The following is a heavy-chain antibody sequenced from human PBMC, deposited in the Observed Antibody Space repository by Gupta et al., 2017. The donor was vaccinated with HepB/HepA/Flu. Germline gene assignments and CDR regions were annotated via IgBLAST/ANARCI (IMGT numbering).Heavy chain of an antibody. CDR1: GHTFTSYH. J-gene: IGHJ4*02. D-gene: IGHD6-19*01. Sequence: QVQLLQFGAEEKKPGASVKVSCKASGHTFTSYHMHWVRQAPGQGLKWMGIINTSDGSTSYAKKFQGRVTMTRDTSTSTVYMELSSLRSEDTAVYYCASVVFRKSSGWTYYWGQGTLVTVSS. CDR2: INTSDGST. CDR3: ASVVFRKSSGWTYY. V-gene: IGHV1-46*01.